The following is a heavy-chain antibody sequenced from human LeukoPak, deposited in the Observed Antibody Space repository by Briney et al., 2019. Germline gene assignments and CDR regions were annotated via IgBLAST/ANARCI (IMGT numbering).Heavy chain of an antibody. Sequence: GGSLRLSCAASRFTFSSYGMHWVRQAPGKGLEWVAFMPYDGSDKYYADSVKGRFTISRDSSKNTLYLQMNSLRAEDTAVYYCARGTSGSYPDDAFDIWGQGTMVTVSS. CDR1: RFTFSSYG. V-gene: IGHV3-30*02. D-gene: IGHD1-26*01. CDR3: ARGTSGSYPDDAFDI. J-gene: IGHJ3*02. CDR2: MPYDGSDK.